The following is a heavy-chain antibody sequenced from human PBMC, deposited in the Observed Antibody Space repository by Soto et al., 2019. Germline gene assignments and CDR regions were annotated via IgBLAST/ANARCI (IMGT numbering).Heavy chain of an antibody. V-gene: IGHV3-33*01. Sequence: ESGGGVVQPGRSLRLSCAASGFTFSSYGMHWVRQAPGKGLEWVAVIWYDGSNKYYADSVKGRFTISRDNSKNTLYLQMNSLRAEDTAVYYCARELLSRDGYKGQDYWGQGTLVTVSS. D-gene: IGHD5-12*01. J-gene: IGHJ4*02. CDR1: GFTFSSYG. CDR2: IWYDGSNK. CDR3: ARELLSRDGYKGQDY.